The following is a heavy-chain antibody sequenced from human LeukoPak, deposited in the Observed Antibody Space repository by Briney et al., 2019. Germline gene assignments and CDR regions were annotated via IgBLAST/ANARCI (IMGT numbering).Heavy chain of an antibody. CDR2: ISAYNGNT. J-gene: IGHJ4*02. CDR3: AREQQWLDPARHGFDY. Sequence: GAPVKVSCKXSGYTFTSNGISWVRQVPGQGLEWMGWISAYNGNTNYAQKFQGRVTMTTDTSTSTANMELRSLRSDDTAVYYCAREQQWLDPARHGFDYWGQGTLVTVSS. CDR1: GYTFTSNG. V-gene: IGHV1-18*01. D-gene: IGHD6-19*01.